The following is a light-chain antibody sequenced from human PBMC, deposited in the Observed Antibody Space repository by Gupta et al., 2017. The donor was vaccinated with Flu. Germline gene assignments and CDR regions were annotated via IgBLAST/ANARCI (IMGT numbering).Light chain of an antibody. CDR1: SSNIGSNN. CDR3: AAWEDSLTGHYV. CDR2: GNS. J-gene: IGLJ1*01. Sequence: VTISCSGSSSNIGSNNVNWYLQVPGTAPKLLIYGNSERPSGGPARFSGSKSGTSASLAISGLQSEDEADYYCAAWEDSLTGHYVFGSGTTVTVL. V-gene: IGLV1-44*01.